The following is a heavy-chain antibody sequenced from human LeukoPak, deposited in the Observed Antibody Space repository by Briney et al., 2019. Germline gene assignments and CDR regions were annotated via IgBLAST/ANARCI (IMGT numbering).Heavy chain of an antibody. D-gene: IGHD3-22*01. CDR2: IYYSGST. Sequence: SETLSLTCTVSGGSISSSSYYWGWIRQPPGKGLEWIGSIYYSGSTYYNPSLKSRVTISVDTSKNQFSLKLSSVTAADTAVYYCASYIYYYDSSGYYYFDYWGQGTLVTVSS. J-gene: IGHJ4*02. CDR3: ASYIYYYDSSGYYYFDY. V-gene: IGHV4-39*01. CDR1: GGSISSSSYY.